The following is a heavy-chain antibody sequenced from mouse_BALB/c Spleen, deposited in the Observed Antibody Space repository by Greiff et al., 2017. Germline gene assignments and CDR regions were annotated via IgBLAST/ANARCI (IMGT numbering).Heavy chain of an antibody. CDR3: ARGNITTLAY. V-gene: IGHV1S137*01. D-gene: IGHD2-4*01. Sequence: QVQLQQSGAELVRPGVSVKISCKGYGYTFTDYAMHWVKQSHAKSLEWIGVISTYYGDASYNQKFKGKATMTVDKSSSTAYMELARLTSEDSAIYYCARGNITTLAYWGQGTLVTVSA. CDR2: ISTYYGDA. J-gene: IGHJ3*01. CDR1: GYTFTDYA.